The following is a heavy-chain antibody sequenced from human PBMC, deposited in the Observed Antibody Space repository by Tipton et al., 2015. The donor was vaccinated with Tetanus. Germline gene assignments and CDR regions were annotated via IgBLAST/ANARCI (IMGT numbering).Heavy chain of an antibody. V-gene: IGHV4-4*07. CDR3: SRDPRGSAGSGGNWFDP. CDR2: IHSSGNT. CDR1: GGSISSYY. J-gene: IGHJ5*02. D-gene: IGHD2-15*01. Sequence: TLSLTCTVSGGSISSYYWSWIRQPAGKGLEWIGRIHSSGNTIYNPSLQSRVTMSIDTPRNQFSLKLGSVTAADTAVYYCSRDPRGSAGSGGNWFDPWGQGILVTVSS.